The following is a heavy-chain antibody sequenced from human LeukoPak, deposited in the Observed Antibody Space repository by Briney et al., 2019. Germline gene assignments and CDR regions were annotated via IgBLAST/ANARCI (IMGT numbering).Heavy chain of an antibody. V-gene: IGHV3-30*02. D-gene: IGHD3-3*01. CDR3: AKDGFLEWLFYHYYMDV. CDR1: GFTFSSYG. Sequence: PGGSLRLSCAASGFTFSSYGMHWVRQAPGKGLEWVAFIRYDGSNKYYADSVKGRFTISRDNSKNTLYLQMNSLRAEDTAVYYCAKDGFLEWLFYHYYMDVWGRGTTVTVSS. J-gene: IGHJ6*03. CDR2: IRYDGSNK.